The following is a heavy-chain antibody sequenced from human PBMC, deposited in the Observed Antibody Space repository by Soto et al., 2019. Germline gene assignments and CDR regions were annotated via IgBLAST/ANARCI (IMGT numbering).Heavy chain of an antibody. J-gene: IGHJ4*02. V-gene: IGHV3-30-3*01. CDR1: GFTFSSYA. Sequence: QVQLVESGGGVVQPGRSLRLSCAASGFTFSSYAMHWVRQATGKGLEWVAVISYDGSNKYYADSVKGRFTISRDNSKNTLYLQMNSLRAEDTAVYYCAQSYSGSYTPPDYWGQGTLVTVSS. CDR3: AQSYSGSYTPPDY. CDR2: ISYDGSNK. D-gene: IGHD1-26*01.